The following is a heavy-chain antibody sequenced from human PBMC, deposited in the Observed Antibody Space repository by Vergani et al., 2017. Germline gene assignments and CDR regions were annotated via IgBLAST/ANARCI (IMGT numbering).Heavy chain of an antibody. CDR2: IYPGDSDT. CDR3: ARLRGGEEDRQXLVTEDYYYYGMDV. D-gene: IGHD6-19*01. J-gene: IGHJ6*02. Sequence: EVQLVQSGAEVKKPGESLKISCKGSGYSFTSYWIGWVRQMPGKGLEWMGIIYPGDSDTRYSPSFQGQVTISADKSISTAYLQWSSLKAPDTAMYYCARLRGGEEDRQXLVTEDYYYYGMDVWGQGTTVTVSS. CDR1: GYSFTSYW. V-gene: IGHV5-51*01.